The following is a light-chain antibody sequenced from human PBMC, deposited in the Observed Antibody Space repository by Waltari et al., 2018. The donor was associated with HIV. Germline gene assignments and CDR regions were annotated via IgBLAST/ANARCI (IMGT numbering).Light chain of an antibody. V-gene: IGLV1-44*01. CDR2: STD. Sequence: QSVLTQPPSASGTPGQRVTISCFGSSSNIGGNTVNWYLQFPGSAPQLLMYSTDQPPSGVPDRFAGSNSGTSASLAISGLQSDDETDYYCATWDDSLSGPVFGGGTKVTVV. CDR1: SSNIGGNT. CDR3: ATWDDSLSGPV. J-gene: IGLJ3*02.